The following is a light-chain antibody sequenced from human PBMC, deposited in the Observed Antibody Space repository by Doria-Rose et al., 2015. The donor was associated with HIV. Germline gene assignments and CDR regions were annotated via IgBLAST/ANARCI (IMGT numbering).Light chain of an antibody. CDR2: EVT. Sequence: FQQHPGNAPKLMIYEVTYRPSGVSNRFSGSKSGNTASLTISGLQAEDEADYYCSSYTTSSSYVLFGGGTRLTVL. CDR3: SSYTTSSSYVL. J-gene: IGLJ2*01. V-gene: IGLV2-14*01.